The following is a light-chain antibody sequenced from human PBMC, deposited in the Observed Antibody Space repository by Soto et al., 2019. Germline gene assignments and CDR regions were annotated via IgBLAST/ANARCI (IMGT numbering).Light chain of an antibody. CDR2: RNN. CDR3: ATWDDNLSVV. CDR1: SSNIGSDY. J-gene: IGLJ2*01. Sequence: QSVLTQPPSASGTPGQRVTISCSGSSSNIGSDYVYWYQQLPGTAPKLLIYRNNERPSGVPDRFSGSKSGTSASLAISGLRSEDEADYYCATWDDNLSVVFGGETKLTVL. V-gene: IGLV1-47*01.